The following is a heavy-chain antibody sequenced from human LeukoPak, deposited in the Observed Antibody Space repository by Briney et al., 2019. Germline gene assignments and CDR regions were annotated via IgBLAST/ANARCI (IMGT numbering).Heavy chain of an antibody. CDR3: TRDLRIGVAGIGY. Sequence: GGSLRLSCAASGFSFSSYWMSWVRQVPGKGLEWVANIKQDGSEKYYVDSVKGRFTISGDDAKNLLFLQMNTLRADGSALYYCTRDLRIGVAGIGYWGQGTRVTVSS. D-gene: IGHD6-19*01. CDR1: GFSFSSYW. CDR2: IKQDGSEK. J-gene: IGHJ4*02. V-gene: IGHV3-7*01.